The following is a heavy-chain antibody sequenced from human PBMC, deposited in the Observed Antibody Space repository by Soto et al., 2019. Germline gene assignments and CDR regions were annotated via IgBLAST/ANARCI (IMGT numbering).Heavy chain of an antibody. J-gene: IGHJ4*02. D-gene: IGHD3-9*01. V-gene: IGHV1-69*13. CDR1: GGTFSNYP. CDR2: IIPIFGEA. Sequence: SVKVSCKASGGTFSNYPITWVRQAPGQGLEWMGGIIPIFGEANYAQRFQGRVTITADESTSTAYMELTSLRSEDTAVYYCARALQNFDLLTGSYDYWGQGTLVTVSS. CDR3: ARALQNFDLLTGSYDY.